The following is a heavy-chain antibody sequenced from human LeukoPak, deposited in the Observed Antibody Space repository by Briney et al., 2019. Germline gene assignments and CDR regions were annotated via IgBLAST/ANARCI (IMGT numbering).Heavy chain of an antibody. CDR3: ARPAGGILTGYSRYPFDY. V-gene: IGHV3-48*03. CDR2: ISSSGSTI. CDR1: GFTFSSYE. D-gene: IGHD3-9*01. Sequence: GGSLRLSCAASGFTFSSYEMNWVRQAPGKGLEWVSYISSSGSTIYYADSVKGRFTISRDNAKNSLYLQMNSLRAEDTAVYYCARPAGGILTGYSRYPFDYWGQGTLVTVSS. J-gene: IGHJ4*02.